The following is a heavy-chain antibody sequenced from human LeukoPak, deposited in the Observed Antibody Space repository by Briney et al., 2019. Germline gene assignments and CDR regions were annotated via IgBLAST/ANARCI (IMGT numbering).Heavy chain of an antibody. CDR3: AKMGQTSTSHDY. CDR2: ISGSGGST. Sequence: GGSLRLSCAASGFTFNNYGINWVRQAPGKGLEWVSRISGSGGSTYYADSVKGRFTISRDNSKNTLYLQMNSLRAEDTAVYYCAKMGQTSTSHDYWGQGTLVTVSS. D-gene: IGHD1-26*01. J-gene: IGHJ4*02. CDR1: GFTFNNYG. V-gene: IGHV3-23*01.